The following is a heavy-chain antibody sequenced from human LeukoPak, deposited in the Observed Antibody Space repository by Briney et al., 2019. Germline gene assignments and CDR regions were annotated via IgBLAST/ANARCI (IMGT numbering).Heavy chain of an antibody. J-gene: IGHJ1*01. CDR2: ISSSSTYT. V-gene: IGHV3-11*05. CDR1: GFTFSDHY. Sequence: PGGSLRLSCAASGFTFSDHYMSWIRQAPGKGLEWVSYISSSSTYTNYADSVKGRFTISRDNAKNSLYLQMNSLRAEDTAVYYCARDPVSSSWYGYFQHWGQGTLVSVSS. CDR3: ARDPVSSSWYGYFQH. D-gene: IGHD6-13*01.